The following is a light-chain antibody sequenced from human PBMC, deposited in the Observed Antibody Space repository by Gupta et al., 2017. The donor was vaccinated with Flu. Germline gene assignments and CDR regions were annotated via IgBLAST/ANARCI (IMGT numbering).Light chain of an antibody. Sequence: QSILTQPPSASGTPGQRVTISCSGSNSNIGGNYVYWYQPLSGTAPKLLIYRSDQRPSGVPDRFSGSKSGTSASLAISGLRSEDEAEYFCATWDDRLSASVFGGGTKVTVL. V-gene: IGLV1-47*01. CDR3: ATWDDRLSASV. J-gene: IGLJ3*02. CDR1: NSNIGGNY. CDR2: RSD.